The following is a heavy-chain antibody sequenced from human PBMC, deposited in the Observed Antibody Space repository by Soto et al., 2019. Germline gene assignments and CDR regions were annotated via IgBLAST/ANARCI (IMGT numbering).Heavy chain of an antibody. V-gene: IGHV5-51*01. Sequence: ESLKISCKASGFTFSSYSLGWVRHMPGKGLQWMGNIFSSDSSAKYSPSFVGQVTISVDRSINTAYLQWSSLKASDTAIYYCGTWRGSSWFDYWGPGTLVTVSS. CDR2: IFSSDSSA. CDR3: GTWRGSSWFDY. D-gene: IGHD2-2*01. J-gene: IGHJ4*02. CDR1: GFTFSSYS.